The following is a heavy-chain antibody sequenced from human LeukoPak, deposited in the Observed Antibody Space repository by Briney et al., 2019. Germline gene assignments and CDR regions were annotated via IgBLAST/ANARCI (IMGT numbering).Heavy chain of an antibody. CDR3: ARVLLRGMTGYNNWFDP. CDR2: MNPNSGNT. V-gene: IGHV1-8*01. D-gene: IGHD3-9*01. CDR1: GYTFTSYD. Sequence: ASVKVSCKASGYTFTSYDINWVRQATGQGLEWMGWMNPNSGNTGYAQKFQGRVTMTRNTSISTAYMELSSLRSEDTAVYYCARVLLRGMTGYNNWFDPWGQGTLVTVSS. J-gene: IGHJ5*02.